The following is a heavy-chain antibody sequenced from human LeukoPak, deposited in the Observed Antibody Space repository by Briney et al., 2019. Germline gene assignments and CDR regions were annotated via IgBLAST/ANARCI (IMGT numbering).Heavy chain of an antibody. CDR3: ASDGGSY. CDR2: ISYDGGNK. J-gene: IGHJ4*02. CDR1: GFTFSNYA. Sequence: GGSLRLSCAAPGFTFSNYAMHWVRQAPGKGLEWVAVISYDGGNKYHADSVKGRFTISRDNSKNTLYLQMNSLRVEDTALYYCASDGGSYWGQGTLVTVSS. D-gene: IGHD3-10*01. V-gene: IGHV3-30-3*01.